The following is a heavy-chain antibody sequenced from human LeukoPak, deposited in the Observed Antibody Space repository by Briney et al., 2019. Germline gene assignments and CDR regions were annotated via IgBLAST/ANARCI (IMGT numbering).Heavy chain of an antibody. CDR3: ARGGQQPI. D-gene: IGHD1/OR15-1a*01. Sequence: GGSLRLSCAASGFTFSSYYMSWVRQAPGEGLESVANIKQDGSEKYYVDSVKGRFTISRDNAKNSLYLQMNSLRAEDTAVYYCARGGQQPIWGQGTMVTVSS. CDR1: GFTFSSYY. J-gene: IGHJ3*02. CDR2: IKQDGSEK. V-gene: IGHV3-7*01.